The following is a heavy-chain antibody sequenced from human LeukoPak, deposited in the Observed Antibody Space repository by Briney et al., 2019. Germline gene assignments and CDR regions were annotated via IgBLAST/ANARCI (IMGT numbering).Heavy chain of an antibody. CDR3: ARVAPLYNWNYHDAFDI. CDR2: IYYSGST. CDR1: GGSISSYY. D-gene: IGHD1-7*01. Sequence: SETLSLTCTVSGGSISSYYWSWIRQPPGKGLEWIGYIYYSGSTNYNPSLESRVTISVDTSKNQFSLKLSSVTAADTAVYYCARVAPLYNWNYHDAFDIWGQGTMVTVSS. J-gene: IGHJ3*02. V-gene: IGHV4-59*01.